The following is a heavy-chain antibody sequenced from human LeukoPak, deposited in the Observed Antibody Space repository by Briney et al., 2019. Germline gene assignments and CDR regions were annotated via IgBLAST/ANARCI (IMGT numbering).Heavy chain of an antibody. CDR2: ISGSGGST. V-gene: IGHV3-23*01. Sequence: GGSLRLSCTASGFTFSSYAMSWVRQAPGKGLEWVSAISGSGGSTYYADSVKGRFTISRDNSKNTLYLQMNSLRAEDTAVYYCAKSTGYNYVWGSYRPPAGYFDYWGQGTLVTVSS. CDR3: AKSTGYNYVWGSYRPPAGYFDY. D-gene: IGHD3-16*02. J-gene: IGHJ4*02. CDR1: GFTFSSYA.